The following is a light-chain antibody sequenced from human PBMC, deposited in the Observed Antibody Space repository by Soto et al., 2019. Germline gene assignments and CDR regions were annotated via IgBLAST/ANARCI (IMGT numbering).Light chain of an antibody. V-gene: IGKV1-17*01. CDR3: LQHNSYPYT. J-gene: IGKJ2*01. CDR2: AAS. CDR1: QGIRND. Sequence: DIQMTQSRYSLSASVGDRVTITCRASQGIRNDLGWFQQKQGKAPKRLIYAASSLQSGVPSRFSGSGSGTESPHICTSLQPEDFAKYYCLQHNSYPYTFGQGTKLEIK.